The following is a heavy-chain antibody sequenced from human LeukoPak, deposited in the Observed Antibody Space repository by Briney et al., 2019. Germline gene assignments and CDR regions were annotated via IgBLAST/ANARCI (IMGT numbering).Heavy chain of an antibody. V-gene: IGHV1-69*05. D-gene: IGHD5-18*01. CDR1: GGTFSSYA. CDR3: ARDLIGYSYAYGGY. CDR2: IIPIFGTA. Sequence: ASVKVSCKASGGTFSSYAISWVRQAPGQGLEWMGGIIPIFGTANYAQKLQGRVTMTTDTSTSTAYMELRSLRSDDTAVYYCARDLIGYSYAYGGYWGQGTLVTVSS. J-gene: IGHJ4*02.